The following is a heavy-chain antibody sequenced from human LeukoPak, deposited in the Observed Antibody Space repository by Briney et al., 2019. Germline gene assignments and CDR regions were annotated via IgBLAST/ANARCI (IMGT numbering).Heavy chain of an antibody. V-gene: IGHV4-31*03. CDR1: GGSISSGGYY. CDR2: IYYSGST. D-gene: IGHD3-22*01. Sequence: SQTLSLTCTVSGGSISSGGYYWSWIRHLPGKGLEWIGYIYYSGSTYYNPSLKSRVTISVDTSKNQFSLELSSVTAADTAVYYCGTYDSSGYYLVYWGQGTLVTVSS. CDR3: GTYDSSGYYLVY. J-gene: IGHJ4*02.